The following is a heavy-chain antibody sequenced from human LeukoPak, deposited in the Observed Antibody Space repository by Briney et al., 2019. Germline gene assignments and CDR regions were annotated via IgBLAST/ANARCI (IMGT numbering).Heavy chain of an antibody. CDR3: ARERHYDFWGARLNYFDY. Sequence: PSETLSLICTVSGGSISSSSYYWGWIRKPPGKGLEWIGSIYYSGSTYYNQSLKSRVTISVDTSNNQFSLKLSSVTAADTAVYYCARERHYDFWGARLNYFDYWGQGTLVTVSS. V-gene: IGHV4-39*07. J-gene: IGHJ4*02. D-gene: IGHD3-3*01. CDR1: GGSISSSSYY. CDR2: IYYSGST.